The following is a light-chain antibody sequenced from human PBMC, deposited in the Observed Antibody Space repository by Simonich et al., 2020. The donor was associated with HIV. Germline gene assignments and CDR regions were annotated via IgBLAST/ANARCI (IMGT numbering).Light chain of an antibody. CDR2: YAS. J-gene: IGKJ4*01. V-gene: IGKV3-11*01. CDR1: QSVSSY. CDR3: QQRSNWPPLT. Sequence: EIVLTQSPATLSLSPGERATLSCRASQSVSSYLAWYPQKPGQAPRLLIYYASNRATGIPASFSGSGSGTDFTLTISSLEPEDFAVYYCQQRSNWPPLTFGGGTKVEIK.